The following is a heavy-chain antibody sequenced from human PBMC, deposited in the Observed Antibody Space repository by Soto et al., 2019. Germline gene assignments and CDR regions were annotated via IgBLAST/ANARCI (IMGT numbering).Heavy chain of an antibody. CDR2: IKQDGSER. Sequence: GGSLRLSCAVSGFSFGTYWMSWVRQAPGKGLEWLASIKQDGSERYYLDSVKGRFTISRDDSKNTLLLQMNSLRAEDTAVYYCVKDRMAYNSVWDPFDIWGQGTMVTVSS. CDR1: GFSFGTYW. CDR3: VKDRMAYNSVWDPFDI. V-gene: IGHV3-7*03. J-gene: IGHJ3*02. D-gene: IGHD1-20*01.